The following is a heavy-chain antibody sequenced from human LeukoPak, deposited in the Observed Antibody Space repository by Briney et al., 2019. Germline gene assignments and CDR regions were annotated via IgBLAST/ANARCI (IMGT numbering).Heavy chain of an antibody. CDR1: GGSFSGYY. Sequence: SETLSLTCAVHGGSFSGYYWSWIRQPPGKGLEWIGEINHSGSTNYNPSLKSRATISVDTSKNQFSLKLSSVTAADTAVYYCARGGDCSSTSCYPYYFDYWGQGTLVTVSS. CDR2: INHSGST. CDR3: ARGGDCSSTSCYPYYFDY. V-gene: IGHV4-34*01. D-gene: IGHD2-2*01. J-gene: IGHJ4*02.